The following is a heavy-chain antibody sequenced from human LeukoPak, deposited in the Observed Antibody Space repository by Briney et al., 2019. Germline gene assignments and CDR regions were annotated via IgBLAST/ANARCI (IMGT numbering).Heavy chain of an antibody. CDR2: ITGTSYST. Sequence: GGSLRLSCAASGFTFSGYAMNWVRQAPGKGLEWVSAITGTSYSTYYADSVKGRFTISRDNSKNTLYLQMNSLRAEDTAIYYCAKDRIAAAGTVDYWGQGTLVTVSS. V-gene: IGHV3-23*01. J-gene: IGHJ4*02. D-gene: IGHD6-13*01. CDR3: AKDRIAAAGTVDY. CDR1: GFTFSGYA.